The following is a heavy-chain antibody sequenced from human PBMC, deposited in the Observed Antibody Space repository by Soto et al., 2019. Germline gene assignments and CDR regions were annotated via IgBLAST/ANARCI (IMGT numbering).Heavy chain of an antibody. CDR3: ARQRGYAYGLDS. CDR2: IDPGDGTA. J-gene: IGHJ5*02. D-gene: IGHD5-12*01. V-gene: IGHV1-46*02. Sequence: QVPLEQSGAEVKRPGASVKISCKTSGYRFNSYYINWVRLAPGQRPEWMGMIDPGDGTARSAQRFQGRVVLTRDTSTSTAYMELSSLTSEDTAAYFCARQRGYAYGLDSWGQGTLVSVSS. CDR1: GYRFNSYY.